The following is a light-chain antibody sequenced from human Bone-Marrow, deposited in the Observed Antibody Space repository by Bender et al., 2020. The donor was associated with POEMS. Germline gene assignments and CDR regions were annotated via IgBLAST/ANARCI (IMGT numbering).Light chain of an antibody. Sequence: QSALTQPRSVSGSPGQSVTISCTGTSSDVGNSHYVSWYRQYAGKAPKLVIYDVSKRPSGVPDRFSGSKSANTASLTISGLQTEDEADYYCCAYAGTSTPYVFGTGTSVTVL. V-gene: IGLV2-11*01. CDR2: DVS. CDR1: SSDVGNSHY. J-gene: IGLJ1*01. CDR3: CAYAGTSTPYV.